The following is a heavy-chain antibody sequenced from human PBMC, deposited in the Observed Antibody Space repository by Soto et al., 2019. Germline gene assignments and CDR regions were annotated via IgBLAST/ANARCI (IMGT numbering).Heavy chain of an antibody. V-gene: IGHV1-2*02. J-gene: IGHJ5*02. CDR1: GYTFTDYF. CDR3: ARVTATSPDAWLDP. CDR2: INPNSGRT. D-gene: IGHD1-1*01. Sequence: QVPLVQSGAEVKKPGASVSVSCTASGYTFTDYFLHWVRQAPGQGLEWMGWINPNSGRTHFAPKLQAGVTMTRDASISTVYLVLDSLTSDDTAMYYCARVTATSPDAWLDPWGPGTLVIVSS.